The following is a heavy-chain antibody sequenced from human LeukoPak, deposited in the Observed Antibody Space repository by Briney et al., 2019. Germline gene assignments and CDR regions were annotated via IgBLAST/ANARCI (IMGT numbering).Heavy chain of an antibody. J-gene: IGHJ5*02. CDR2: ISYDGSNK. CDR3: ARAGGSGSYYAWFDP. Sequence: GRSLRLSCAASGLTFSGYAMHWVRQASGKGLGWVAVISYDGSNKYYADSVKGRFTIYRDNSKNALYLQMNSLRAEDTAVYYCARAGGSGSYYAWFDPWGQGTLVTVSS. D-gene: IGHD3-10*01. V-gene: IGHV3-30*04. CDR1: GLTFSGYA.